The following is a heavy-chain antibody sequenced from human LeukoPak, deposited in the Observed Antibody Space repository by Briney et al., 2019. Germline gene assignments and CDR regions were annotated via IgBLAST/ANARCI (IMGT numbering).Heavy chain of an antibody. V-gene: IGHV4-59*01. J-gene: IGHJ5*02. D-gene: IGHD2-15*01. CDR3: ARDLLNWFDP. CDR2: IYCSGIT. Sequence: PSETMSLTCTVSGASISSYYWSWIRQPPGKGLEWIGYIYCSGITNYDPSLKSRVTISVDTSRNQFSLKLSSVTAADTAVYYCARDLLNWFDPWSQGTLVTVSS. CDR1: GASISSYY.